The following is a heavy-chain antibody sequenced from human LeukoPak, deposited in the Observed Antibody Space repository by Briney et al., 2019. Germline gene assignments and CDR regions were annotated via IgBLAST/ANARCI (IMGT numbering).Heavy chain of an antibody. CDR3: ASQGATYNSYGLDV. V-gene: IGHV4-30-4*01. CDR1: GGSISSGDYY. CDR2: IYHSEST. Sequence: SQTLSLTCTVPGGSISSGDYYWSWIRQPPGKGLEWIGYIYHSESTYYNPSLKSRVTISVDTSKNQFTLKLSSVTAADTAVYYCASQGATYNSYGLDVWGRGTTVTVSS. J-gene: IGHJ6*02. D-gene: IGHD4/OR15-4a*01.